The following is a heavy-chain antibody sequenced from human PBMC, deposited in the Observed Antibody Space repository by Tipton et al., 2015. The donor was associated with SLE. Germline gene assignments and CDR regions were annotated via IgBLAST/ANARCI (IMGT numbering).Heavy chain of an antibody. V-gene: IGHV4-34*01. CDR2: ITHTGSP. J-gene: IGHJ4*02. Sequence: TLSLTCAVYGGAFRGYSWGWVRQAPGKGLEWFGEITHTGSPNYNPSLKSRVTISIDTSKNHFSLTLNSVIAADTAVYFCARIQVLYYYGSGSYVFDIWGQGSLVTVSS. D-gene: IGHD3-10*01. CDR1: GGAFRGYS. CDR3: ARIQVLYYYGSGSYVFDI.